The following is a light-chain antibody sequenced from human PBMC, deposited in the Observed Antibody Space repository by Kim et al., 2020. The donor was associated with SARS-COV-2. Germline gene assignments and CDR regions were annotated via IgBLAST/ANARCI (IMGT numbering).Light chain of an antibody. CDR1: SSNIGSHY. CDR3: AAWDDSLSGYV. CDR2: RNN. V-gene: IGLV1-47*01. J-gene: IGLJ1*01. Sequence: QSVTISCSGSSSNIGSHYVYWYQQLPGTAPKLLIYRNNQRPSGVPDRFSGSKSGTSASLAISGLRSEDEADYYCAAWDDSLSGYVFGTGTKVTVL.